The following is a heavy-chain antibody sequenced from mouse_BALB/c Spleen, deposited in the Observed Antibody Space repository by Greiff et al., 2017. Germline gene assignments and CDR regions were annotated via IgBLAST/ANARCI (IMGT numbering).Heavy chain of an antibody. D-gene: IGHD5-2*01. Sequence: VQLQQSGPELVKPGASVKIPCKASGYTFTDYNMDWVKQSHGKSLEWIGDINPNNGGTIYNQKFKGKATLTVDKSSSTAYMELHSLTSEDTAVYYCARSWGIRRAWFAYWGQGTLVTVSA. CDR1: GYTFTDYN. CDR3: ARSWGIRRAWFAY. CDR2: INPNNGGT. V-gene: IGHV1-18*01. J-gene: IGHJ3*01.